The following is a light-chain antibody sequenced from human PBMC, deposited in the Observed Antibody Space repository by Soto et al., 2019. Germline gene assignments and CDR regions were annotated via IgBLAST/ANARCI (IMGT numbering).Light chain of an antibody. CDR3: QVWDSRSDHPV. CDR1: NIGSKS. Sequence: SYELTQPPSVSVAPGQTARITCGGDNIGSKSVNWHQQKPGQAPELAVYDDSDRPSGIPERFSGSNSGNTATLTISRVEAGDEADYYCQVWDSRSDHPVFGGGTKLTVL. J-gene: IGLJ2*01. CDR2: DDS. V-gene: IGLV3-21*02.